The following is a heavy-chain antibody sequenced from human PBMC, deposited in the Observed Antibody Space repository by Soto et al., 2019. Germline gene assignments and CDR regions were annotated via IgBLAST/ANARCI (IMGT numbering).Heavy chain of an antibody. CDR1: GANMGPSY. CDR3: ARGGWSVDP. J-gene: IGHJ5*02. V-gene: IGHV4-59*01. D-gene: IGHD6-19*01. CDR2: IYYDGNT. Sequence: SETQSLTSTVSGANMGPSYWSWIRQPPGKGLEWIGYIYYDGNTNYNPSLKSRVTMSVDTSRNQFSLILRSMTAADTAVYYCARGGWSVDPWGQGTLVTVPS.